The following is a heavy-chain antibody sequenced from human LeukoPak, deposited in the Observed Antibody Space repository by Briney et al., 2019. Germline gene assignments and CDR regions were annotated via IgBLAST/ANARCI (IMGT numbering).Heavy chain of an antibody. J-gene: IGHJ4*02. CDR1: GLTFSSHG. D-gene: IGHD1-26*01. CDR3: ARGRGGTYPPGIY. V-gene: IGHV3-33*01. CDR2: MWDDESNK. Sequence: LSGGSLRLSCAASGLTFSSHGMHWVRQAPGKGLEWVAVMWDDESNKYYADSVEGRFTISRDNSKNILYLQMNNLGAEDTAVYYCARGRGGTYPPGIYWGQGTLVTVSS.